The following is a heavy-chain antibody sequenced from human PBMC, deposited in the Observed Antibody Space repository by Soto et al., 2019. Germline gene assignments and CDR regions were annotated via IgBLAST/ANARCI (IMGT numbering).Heavy chain of an antibody. CDR1: AFTFNNYA. J-gene: IGHJ4*02. V-gene: IGHV3-23*01. CDR3: AKSRYSDSSGDFYDY. CDR2: IGGSGRTT. D-gene: IGHD3-22*01. Sequence: LRLSCAASAFTFNNYAMSWVRQAPGKGLEWVSGIGGSGRTTYYADSVKGRFTISRDNSNNTLFLQMNNLRAEDTAVYYCAKSRYSDSSGDFYDYWGQGTLVTVSS.